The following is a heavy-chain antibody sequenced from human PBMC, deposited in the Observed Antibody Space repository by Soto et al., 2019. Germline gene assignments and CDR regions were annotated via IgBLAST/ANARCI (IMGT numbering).Heavy chain of an antibody. V-gene: IGHV4-59*01. CDR3: ARDSSRDILTLGY. Sequence: QVQLQESGPGLVKPSETLSLTCTVSGGSISSYYWSWIRQPPGKGLEWIGYIYYSGSTNYNPSLKSRVPISVDTSKNQFSLKLSSVTAADTAVYYCARDSSRDILTLGYWGQGTLVTVSS. D-gene: IGHD3-9*01. CDR1: GGSISSYY. CDR2: IYYSGST. J-gene: IGHJ4*02.